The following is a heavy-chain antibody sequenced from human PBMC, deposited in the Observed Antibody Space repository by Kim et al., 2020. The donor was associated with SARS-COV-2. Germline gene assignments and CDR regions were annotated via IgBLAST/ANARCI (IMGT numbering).Heavy chain of an antibody. CDR1: GFSLSTSGVG. D-gene: IGHD3-10*01. Sequence: SGPTLVKPTQTLTLTCTFSGFSLSTSGVGVGWIRQPPGKALEWLALIYWDDDKRYSPSLKSRLTITKDTSKNQVVLTMTNMDPVDTATYYCAHRPGGGLLWFRDNWFDPWGQGTLVTVSS. CDR2: IYWDDDK. CDR3: AHRPGGGLLWFRDNWFDP. J-gene: IGHJ5*02. V-gene: IGHV2-5*02.